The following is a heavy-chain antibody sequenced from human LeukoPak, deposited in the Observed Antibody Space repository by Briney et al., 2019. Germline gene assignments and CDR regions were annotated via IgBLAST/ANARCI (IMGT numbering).Heavy chain of an antibody. V-gene: IGHV4-61*02. J-gene: IGHJ6*03. D-gene: IGHD2-15*01. CDR2: FYTSGST. CDR3: ARHVVAAAYYYYYYMDV. CDR1: GDSISSGSYY. Sequence: SETLSLTCTVSGDSISSGSYYWSWIRQPAGKGLGWIGGFYTSGSTNYNPSLKSRVTISVDTSTNQFSLRLSSVTAADTAVHYCARHVVAAAYYYYYYMDVWGKGTTVTVSS.